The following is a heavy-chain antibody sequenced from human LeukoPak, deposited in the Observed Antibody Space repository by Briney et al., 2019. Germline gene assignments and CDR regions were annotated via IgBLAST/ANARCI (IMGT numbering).Heavy chain of an antibody. D-gene: IGHD5-24*01. CDR1: GVSISSSNSY. J-gene: IGHJ4*02. CDR3: AKYGSTAIITGAGHFDY. V-gene: IGHV4-39*01. CDR2: IYYSGNT. Sequence: SETLSLTCTVSGVSISSSNSYWGWIRQPPGKGLEWIGSIYYSGNTYYNASLKSQVSISIDTSKNQFSLRLTSVTAADTAVYYCAKYGSTAIITGAGHFDYWGQGTLVTVSS.